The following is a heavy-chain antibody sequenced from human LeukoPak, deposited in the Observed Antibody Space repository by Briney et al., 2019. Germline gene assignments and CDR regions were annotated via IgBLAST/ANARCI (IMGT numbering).Heavy chain of an antibody. Sequence: PSETLSLTCTVSGGSISSSSYYWGWIRQPPGKGLEWIGSIYYSGSTYYNPSLKSRVTISVDTSKNRFSLKRSSVTAADTAVYYCARETAAGTIGAFDIWGQGTMVTVSS. J-gene: IGHJ3*02. CDR2: IYYSGST. CDR1: GGSISSSSYY. D-gene: IGHD6-13*01. V-gene: IGHV4-39*07. CDR3: ARETAAGTIGAFDI.